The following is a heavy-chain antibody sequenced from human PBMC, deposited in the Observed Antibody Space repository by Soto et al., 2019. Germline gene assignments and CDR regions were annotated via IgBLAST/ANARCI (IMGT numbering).Heavy chain of an antibody. CDR2: TYYSGRT. J-gene: IGHJ4*02. Sequence: PSETMSLTSTVSGGSISSGGYYWSWIRQHPGKGLEWIGYTYYSGRTYYNPSLKSRVTISVDTSKNQFSLKLSSVTAADTAVYYCARGRRDYDSSGYYEGYYFDYWGQGTLVTVS. CDR3: ARGRRDYDSSGYYEGYYFDY. CDR1: GGSISSGGYY. D-gene: IGHD3-22*01. V-gene: IGHV4-31*03.